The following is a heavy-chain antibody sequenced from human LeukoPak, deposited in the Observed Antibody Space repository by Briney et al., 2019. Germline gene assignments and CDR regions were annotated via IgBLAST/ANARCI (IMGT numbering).Heavy chain of an antibody. V-gene: IGHV4-61*01. J-gene: IGHJ4*02. CDR3: ARGANYYDSSGYFDY. D-gene: IGHD3-22*01. Sequence: PSQTLSLTCTVSGGSISSGSYYWSWIRQPPGKGLGWIGYIYYSGSTNYNPSLKSRVTISVDTSKTQFSLKLSSVTAADTAVYYCARGANYYDSSGYFDYWGQGTLVTVSS. CDR2: IYYSGST. CDR1: GGSISSGSYY.